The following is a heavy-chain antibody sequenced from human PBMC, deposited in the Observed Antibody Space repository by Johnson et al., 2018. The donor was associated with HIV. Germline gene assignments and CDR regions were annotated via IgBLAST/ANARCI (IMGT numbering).Heavy chain of an antibody. Sequence: VQLVESGGGLVQPGRSLRLSCAASGFSFDDYAMHWVRQVPGKGLEWVSGISWNSGSIGYADSVKGRFTISRDNSKNTLYLQMNSLRAEDTAVYYCAKGLRPYGSGPSDAFDIWGQGTMVTVSS. V-gene: IGHV3-9*01. CDR2: ISWNSGSI. CDR3: AKGLRPYGSGPSDAFDI. CDR1: GFSFDDYA. D-gene: IGHD3-10*01. J-gene: IGHJ3*02.